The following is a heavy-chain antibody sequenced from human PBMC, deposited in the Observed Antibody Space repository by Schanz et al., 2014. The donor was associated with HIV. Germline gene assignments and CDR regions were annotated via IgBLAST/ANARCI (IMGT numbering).Heavy chain of an antibody. V-gene: IGHV3-30*18. CDR3: AKDRNYYDDRYIGKGNYYYYYGMDV. J-gene: IGHJ6*02. Sequence: QVQLVESGGGVVQPGRSLRLSCEASGFTFDNYGMHWVRQAPGKGLEWMGVISYDGRNKYYADSVKGRFTISRDNSKNTLYLQLKSLRAEDRAVYYCAKDRNYYDDRYIGKGNYYYYYGMDVWGQGTTVTVSS. CDR1: GFTFDNYG. CDR2: ISYDGRNK. D-gene: IGHD3-22*01.